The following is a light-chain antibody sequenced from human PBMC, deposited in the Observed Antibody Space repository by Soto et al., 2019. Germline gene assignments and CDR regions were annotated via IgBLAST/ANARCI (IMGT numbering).Light chain of an antibody. CDR3: SSYTTSNTRQIV. CDR2: DVS. Sequence: QSVLTQPASLSGAPGQSITLSCTGTSSDVGGYNYVYWYQHHPGKAPKLMIFDVSNRPSGVSNRFSGSKSGNTASLTISGLQPEDEADYYCSSYTTSNTRQIVFGTGTKVTVL. J-gene: IGLJ1*01. CDR1: SSDVGGYNY. V-gene: IGLV2-14*03.